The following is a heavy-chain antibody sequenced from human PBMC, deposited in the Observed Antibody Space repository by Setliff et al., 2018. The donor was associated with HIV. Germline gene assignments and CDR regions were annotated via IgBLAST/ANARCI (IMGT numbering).Heavy chain of an antibody. J-gene: IGHJ4*02. CDR2: ISNDGSNK. CDR1: GYTFTSYY. V-gene: IGHV3-30*16. CDR3: TPLDY. Sequence: SCKASGYTFTSYYLHWVRQAPGQGLEWVALISNDGSNKFYADSVKGRFTISRDNSKNTVYLQMNSLRTEDTALYYCTPLDYWGQGTLVTVSS. D-gene: IGHD2-15*01.